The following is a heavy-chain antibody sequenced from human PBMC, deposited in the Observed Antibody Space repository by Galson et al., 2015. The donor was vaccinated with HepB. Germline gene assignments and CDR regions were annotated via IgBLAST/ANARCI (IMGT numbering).Heavy chain of an antibody. CDR1: GFTFSEYT. CDR2: IRSNAYAATT. J-gene: IGHJ5*02. Sequence: SLRLSCATSGFTFSEYTMSWVRQAPGKGLEWVAFIRSNAYAATTEYAASVKGRFTISRDESKSIAYLQINSLKTEDTAVYFCTKEVVVAASAAWLDPWGQGTLVTVSS. CDR3: TKEVVVAASAAWLDP. D-gene: IGHD2-15*01. V-gene: IGHV3-49*04.